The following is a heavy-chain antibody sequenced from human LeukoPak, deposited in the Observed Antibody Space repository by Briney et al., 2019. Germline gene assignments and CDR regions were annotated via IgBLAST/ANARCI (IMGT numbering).Heavy chain of an antibody. D-gene: IGHD1-26*01. V-gene: IGHV3-23*01. Sequence: GSLRLSCAASGFTFSSYAMSWVRQAPGKVLEWVSAISGSGGSTYYADSVKGRFTISRDNSKNTLYLQMNSLRAEDTAIYYCANDAVYSGSYSCFDYWGQGTLVTVSS. CDR1: GFTFSSYA. J-gene: IGHJ4*02. CDR2: ISGSGGST. CDR3: ANDAVYSGSYSCFDY.